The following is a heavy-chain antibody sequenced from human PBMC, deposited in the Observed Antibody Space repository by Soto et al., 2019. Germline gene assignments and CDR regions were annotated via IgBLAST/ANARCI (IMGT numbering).Heavy chain of an antibody. D-gene: IGHD2-15*01. Sequence: PGGFLRLSCAASGFTFSDYYMSWIRQAPGKGLEWVSYISSSGSTIYYADSVKGRFTISRDNAKNSLYLQMNSLRAEDTAVYYCARDSGVVAATSFDPWGQGTLVTVSS. CDR1: GFTFSDYY. CDR3: ARDSGVVAATSFDP. J-gene: IGHJ5*02. V-gene: IGHV3-11*01. CDR2: ISSSGSTI.